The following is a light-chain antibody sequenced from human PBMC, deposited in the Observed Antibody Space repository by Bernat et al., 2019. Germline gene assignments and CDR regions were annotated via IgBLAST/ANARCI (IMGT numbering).Light chain of an antibody. CDR1: SSDIGDYGF. CDR2: DVN. Sequence: QSALTQPRSVSGSPGQSVTVSCTGSSSDIGDYGFVSWYRWLPGKAPKLIMYDVNKRPSGVPDRFSGSKSDNTASLTISGLQAEDEADYYCYSWTTSHVYVFGTGTKVTVL. V-gene: IGLV2-11*01. CDR3: YSWTTSHVYV. J-gene: IGLJ1*01.